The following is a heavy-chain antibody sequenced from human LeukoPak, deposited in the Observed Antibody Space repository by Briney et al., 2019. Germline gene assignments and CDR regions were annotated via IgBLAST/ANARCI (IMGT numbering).Heavy chain of an antibody. CDR2: IYTSGST. J-gene: IGHJ4*02. V-gene: IGHV4-61*02. CDR1: GGSISSGSYY. D-gene: IGHD6-13*01. Sequence: NPSETLSLTCTVSGGSISSGSYYWSWIRQPAGKGLEWIGRIYTSGSTNYNPSLKSRVTISVDTSKNQFSLKLSSVTAADTAVYYCARGYSSSWYGYWGQGTLVTVSS. CDR3: ARGYSSSWYGY.